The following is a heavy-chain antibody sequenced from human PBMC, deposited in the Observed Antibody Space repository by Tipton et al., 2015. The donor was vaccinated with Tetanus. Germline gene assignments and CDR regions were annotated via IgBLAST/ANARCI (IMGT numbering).Heavy chain of an antibody. CDR3: ARANNEFPKKGPFDY. CDR1: GDSISSGPYS. D-gene: IGHD1-1*01. V-gene: IGHV4-31*03. Sequence: TLSLTCTVSGDSISSGPYSWSWLRQHPGKGLELIGYIYYSGTSYISPSLTRRVSIAVDTSRNQFSLNLTSVTAADTAVYYCARANNEFPKKGPFDYWGQGALVLVSS. CDR2: IYYSGTS. J-gene: IGHJ4*02.